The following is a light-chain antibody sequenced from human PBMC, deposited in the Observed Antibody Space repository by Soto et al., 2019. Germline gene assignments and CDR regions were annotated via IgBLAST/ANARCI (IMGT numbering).Light chain of an antibody. V-gene: IGKV3-15*01. J-gene: IGKJ1*01. Sequence: EIVLTQSPAALSVSPRARATLSCRASQSVSSNLAWYQQKPGQAPRLLIYGASTRATGIPARFSGSGSGTDFTLTISSLQSEDFAVYYCQHYKNWPPWTFGQGTKVDIK. CDR3: QHYKNWPPWT. CDR1: QSVSSN. CDR2: GAS.